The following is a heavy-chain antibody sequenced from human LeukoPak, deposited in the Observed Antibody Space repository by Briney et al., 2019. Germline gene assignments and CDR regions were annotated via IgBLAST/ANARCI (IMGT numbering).Heavy chain of an antibody. D-gene: IGHD2-15*01. V-gene: IGHV3-30-3*01. J-gene: IGHJ6*02. CDR3: AKVGVAARIKDYYYGMDV. CDR1: GFTFSSYA. Sequence: GGSLRLSCAASGFTFSSYAMHWVRQAPGKGLEWVAVISYDGSNKYYADSVKGRFTISRDNSKNTLYLQINSLRAEDTALYYCAKVGVAARIKDYYYGMDVWGQGTTVTVSS. CDR2: ISYDGSNK.